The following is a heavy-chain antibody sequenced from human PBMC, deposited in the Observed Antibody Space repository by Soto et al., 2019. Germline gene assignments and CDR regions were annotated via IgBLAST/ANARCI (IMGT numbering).Heavy chain of an antibody. J-gene: IGHJ6*02. Sequence: QLQESGPGLVKPSETLSLTCTVSGGSVNSGSYYWNWIRQSPGKGLEWIGYIYYSGSTNSNPSLKSRVTISLDTSKNQFSLKLSSVTAADTAVYYCARDSSMTYYYGMDVWGQGTTVTVSS. CDR1: GGSVNSGSYY. V-gene: IGHV4-61*01. CDR3: ARDSSMTYYYGMDV. CDR2: IYYSGST.